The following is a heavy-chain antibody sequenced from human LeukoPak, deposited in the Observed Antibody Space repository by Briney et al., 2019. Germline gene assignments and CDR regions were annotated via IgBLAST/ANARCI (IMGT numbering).Heavy chain of an antibody. CDR3: AREKGYCSGGSCYRGHNWFDP. J-gene: IGHJ5*02. CDR1: GGSISSGGYY. Sequence: SQTLSLTCTVSGGSISSGGYYWSWIRQHPGKGLEWIGYIYYSGSTYYNPSLKSRVTISVDTSKNQFSLKLSSVTAADTAVYYCAREKGYCSGGSCYRGHNWFDPWGQGTLVTVSS. CDR2: IYYSGST. D-gene: IGHD2-15*01. V-gene: IGHV4-31*03.